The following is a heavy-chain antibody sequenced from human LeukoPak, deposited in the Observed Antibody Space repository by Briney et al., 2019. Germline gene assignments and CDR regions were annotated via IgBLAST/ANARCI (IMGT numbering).Heavy chain of an antibody. V-gene: IGHV3-23*01. CDR1: GFTFSSYA. J-gene: IGHJ4*02. D-gene: IGHD5-18*01. CDR3: ARDRSYGSFDY. Sequence: GGSLRLSCAASGFTFSSYAMSWVRQAPGKGLEWVSAISGSGGSTYHADSVKGRFTISRDNAKNSLYLQMNSLRAEDTALYYCARDRSYGSFDYWGQGTLVTVSS. CDR2: ISGSGGST.